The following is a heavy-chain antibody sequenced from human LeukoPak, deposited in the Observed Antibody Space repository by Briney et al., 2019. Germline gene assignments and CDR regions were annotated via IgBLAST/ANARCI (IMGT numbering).Heavy chain of an antibody. Sequence: GGSLRLSCAASGFTFSDYSVNWVRQAPGKGLEGVSHISSSSSYIYYADSVKGRFTISRDNAKNSLYLQMNSLRAEDTAVYYCARGVGGYEGYFDYWGQGTLVTVSS. CDR3: ARGVGGYEGYFDY. CDR2: ISSSSSYI. CDR1: GFTFSDYS. D-gene: IGHD5-12*01. V-gene: IGHV3-21*01. J-gene: IGHJ4*02.